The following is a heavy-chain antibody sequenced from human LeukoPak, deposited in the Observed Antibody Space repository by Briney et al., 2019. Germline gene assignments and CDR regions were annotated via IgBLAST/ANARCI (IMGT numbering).Heavy chain of an antibody. CDR1: GFTFSSYW. CDR2: ISGSGGST. V-gene: IGHV3-23*01. CDR3: AKVMTHEPDY. D-gene: IGHD1-14*01. J-gene: IGHJ4*02. Sequence: GGSLRLSCAASGFTFSSYWMTWVRQAPGKGLEWVSAISGSGGSTYYADSVKGRFTISRDNSKNTLYLQMNSLRAEDTAVYYCAKVMTHEPDYWGQGTLVTVSS.